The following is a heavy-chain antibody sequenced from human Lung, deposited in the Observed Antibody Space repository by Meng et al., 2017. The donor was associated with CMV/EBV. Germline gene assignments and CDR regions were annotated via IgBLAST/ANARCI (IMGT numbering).Heavy chain of an antibody. V-gene: IGHV4-30-4*08. Sequence: SETLSLXCTVSGGSISSGDYYWSWIRQPPGKGLEWIGYIYYSGSTYYNPSLKSRVTISVDTSKNQFSLKLSSVTAADTAVYYCARVKPASRGAFDIWGQGXMVTVSS. J-gene: IGHJ3*02. D-gene: IGHD2-2*01. CDR3: ARVKPASRGAFDI. CDR2: IYYSGST. CDR1: GGSISSGDYY.